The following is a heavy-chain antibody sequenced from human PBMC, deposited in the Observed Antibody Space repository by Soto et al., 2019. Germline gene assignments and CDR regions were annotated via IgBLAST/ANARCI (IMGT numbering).Heavy chain of an antibody. CDR3: ARGRWLRSEYYFDY. CDR2: INAGNGNT. J-gene: IGHJ4*02. CDR1: GYTFTSYA. Sequence: GVSVKVSCKASGYTFTSYAMHWVRQAPGQRLEWMGWINAGNGNTKYSQKFQGRVTITRDTSASTAYMELSSLRSEDTAVYYCARGRWLRSEYYFDYWGQGTLVTVSS. V-gene: IGHV1-3*01. D-gene: IGHD5-12*01.